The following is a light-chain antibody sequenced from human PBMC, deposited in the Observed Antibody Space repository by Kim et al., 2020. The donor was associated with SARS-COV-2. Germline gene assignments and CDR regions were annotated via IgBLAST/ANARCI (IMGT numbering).Light chain of an antibody. CDR3: QQYYSLPFT. CDR2: WAS. V-gene: IGKV4-1*01. Sequence: TATINCKSSQSVLYSSNNKNYLAWFQQKPGQPPKLLIYWASTRESGVPDRFSGSGSGTDFTLAISSLQAEDVAVYYCQQYYSLPFTFGQGTKLEI. CDR1: QSVLYSSNNKNY. J-gene: IGKJ2*01.